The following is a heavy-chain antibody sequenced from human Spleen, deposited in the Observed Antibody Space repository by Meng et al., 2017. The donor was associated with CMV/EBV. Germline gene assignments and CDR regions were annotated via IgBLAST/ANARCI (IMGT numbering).Heavy chain of an antibody. J-gene: IGHJ4*02. CDR3: ARAYYDSTDYYYVLAY. CDR1: GFNFSNFE. CDR2: ITSSGDRT. D-gene: IGHD3-22*01. Sequence: GGSLRLSCAASGFNFSNFEMNWVRQAPRKGLEWLSYITSSGDRTYYAESVQGRFTISRDNAKNSLYLQMNSLRAEDTAVYYCARAYYDSTDYYYVLAYWGQGTLVTVSS. V-gene: IGHV3-48*03.